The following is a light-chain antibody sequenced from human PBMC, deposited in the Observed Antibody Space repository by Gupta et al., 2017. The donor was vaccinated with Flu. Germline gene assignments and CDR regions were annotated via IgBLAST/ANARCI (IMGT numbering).Light chain of an antibody. V-gene: IGLV2-11*01. J-gene: IGLJ3*02. CDR3: CSYAGSYREWV. Sequence: QSALTQPRPVSGSPGQSVTISCTGPGGDVGGYNYVSWYQQNPGKSPKVMIYDVTKRPSGVPDRFSGSKSGNTASLTISGLQAEDEADYYCCSYAGSYREWVFGGGTKLTVL. CDR2: DVT. CDR1: GGDVGGYNY.